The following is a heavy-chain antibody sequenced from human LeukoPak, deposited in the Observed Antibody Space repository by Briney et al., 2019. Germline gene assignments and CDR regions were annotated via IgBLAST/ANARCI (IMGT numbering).Heavy chain of an antibody. Sequence: SETLSLTCAVYGGSFSGYYWSWIRQPPGKGLEWIGEINHSGSTNYNPSLKSRVTISVDTSKNQFSLKLSSVTAADTAVYYCARGQGITMVRGAKWWFDPWGQGTLVTVSS. CDR3: ARGQGITMVRGAKWWFDP. V-gene: IGHV4-34*01. CDR2: INHSGST. D-gene: IGHD3-10*01. CDR1: GGSFSGYY. J-gene: IGHJ5*02.